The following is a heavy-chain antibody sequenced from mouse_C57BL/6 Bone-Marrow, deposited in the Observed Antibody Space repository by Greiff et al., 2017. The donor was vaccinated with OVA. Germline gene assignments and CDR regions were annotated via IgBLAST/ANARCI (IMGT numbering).Heavy chain of an antibody. CDR3: ARGHGRADV. V-gene: IGHV1-81*01. J-gene: IGHJ1*03. Sequence: VQLQQSGAELARPGASVKLSCKASGYTFTSYGISWVKQRTGQGLEWIGDIYPRSGNTYYNEKFKGKATLTADKSSSTAYMELRSLTSEDSAGYCSARGHGRADVWGTGTTVTVSS. CDR1: GYTFTSYG. CDR2: IYPRSGNT. D-gene: IGHD4-1*01.